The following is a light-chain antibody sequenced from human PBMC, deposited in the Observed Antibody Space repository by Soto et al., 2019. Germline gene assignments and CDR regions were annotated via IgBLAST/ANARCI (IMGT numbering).Light chain of an antibody. J-gene: IGKJ2*01. Sequence: DIQMTQSPSSLSASVGDRVTITCRASQSINTYLNWYQQKPGKAPKLLIYAASRLQSGVPSRFSGSGSGTDFTLTISSLQPEDFASYYCQQSYSIRLYTFGQGTKLEIK. CDR3: QQSYSIRLYT. V-gene: IGKV1-39*01. CDR1: QSINTY. CDR2: AAS.